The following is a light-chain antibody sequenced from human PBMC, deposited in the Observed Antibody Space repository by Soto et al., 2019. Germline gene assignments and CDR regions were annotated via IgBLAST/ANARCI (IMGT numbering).Light chain of an antibody. J-gene: IGKJ2*01. CDR2: GIF. CDR1: QSVKNDY. Sequence: ETVLPQLPAPLSLSPGEIATLYCRTGQSVKNDYLAWYQQKLGQDPRLLVYGIFNRATGVPARFSGSGSGTDFTLTLTGLEPEDYAVYYGEHYYGSSRTFGQGSKVDSK. CDR3: EHYYGSSRT. V-gene: IGKV3-20*01.